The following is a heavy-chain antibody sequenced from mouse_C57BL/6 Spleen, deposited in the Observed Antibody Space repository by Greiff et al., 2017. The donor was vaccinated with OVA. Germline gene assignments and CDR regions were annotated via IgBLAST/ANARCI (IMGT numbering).Heavy chain of an antibody. J-gene: IGHJ3*01. CDR1: GYTFTSYW. Sequence: VKLQQPGAELVKPGASVKLSCKASGYTFTSYWMHWVKQRPGQGLEWIGMIHPNSGSTNYNEKFKSKATLTVDKSSSTAYMQLSSLTSEDSAVYYCARWGGYYGSGAYWGQGTLVTVSA. CDR3: ARWGGYYGSGAY. V-gene: IGHV1-64*01. D-gene: IGHD1-1*01. CDR2: IHPNSGST.